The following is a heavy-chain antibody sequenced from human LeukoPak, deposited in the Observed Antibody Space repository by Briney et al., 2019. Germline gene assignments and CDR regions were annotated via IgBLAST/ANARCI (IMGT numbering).Heavy chain of an antibody. D-gene: IGHD3-10*01. Sequence: GGSLRLSCAASGFTFSSCSMNWVRQAPGKGLEWVSSISSSSSYIYYADSVKGRFTISRDNAKNSLYLQMDSLRAEDTAVYYCARVKVRGVSGFDYWGQGTLVTVSS. CDR2: ISSSSSYI. V-gene: IGHV3-21*01. CDR3: ARVKVRGVSGFDY. CDR1: GFTFSSCS. J-gene: IGHJ4*02.